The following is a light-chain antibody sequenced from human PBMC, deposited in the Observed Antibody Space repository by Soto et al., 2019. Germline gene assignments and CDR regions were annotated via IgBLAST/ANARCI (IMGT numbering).Light chain of an antibody. CDR3: QSYDSPKEV. Sequence: NFMLTQPHSVSESPGKTVTISCTRSSGRVASNYVQWYQQRPGSAPTTVIFEDDQRPSGVPDRFSGSIDSSSNSAFLTISALKTEEEADYYCQSYDSPKEVFGGGTKLTVL. J-gene: IGLJ3*02. CDR2: EDD. CDR1: SGRVASNY. V-gene: IGLV6-57*04.